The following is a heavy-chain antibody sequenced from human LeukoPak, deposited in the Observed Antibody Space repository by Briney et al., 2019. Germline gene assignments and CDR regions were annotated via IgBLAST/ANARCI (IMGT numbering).Heavy chain of an antibody. J-gene: IGHJ4*02. D-gene: IGHD4-11*01. Sequence: SETLSLTCTVSGGSISSYYWSWIRQPPGKGPEWIGEINHSGSINYNPSLKSRVTISVDTSKNQFSLILSSVTAADTALYYCARDSSNYALDYWGQGTLVTVSS. CDR2: INHSGSI. V-gene: IGHV4-34*01. CDR3: ARDSSNYALDY. CDR1: GGSISSYY.